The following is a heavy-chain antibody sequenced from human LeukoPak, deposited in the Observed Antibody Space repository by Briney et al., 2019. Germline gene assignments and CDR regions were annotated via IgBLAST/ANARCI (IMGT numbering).Heavy chain of an antibody. CDR1: GGSISNITNSNW. Sequence: SGTLSLTCAVSGGSISNITNSNWWSWVRQPPGKGLEWIGEIYHSGSTYYNPSLKSRVTISVDTSKNQFSLKLSSVTAADTAVYYCARDGVYGDYERAIDYWGQGTLVTVSS. J-gene: IGHJ4*02. D-gene: IGHD4-17*01. CDR2: IYHSGST. V-gene: IGHV4-4*02. CDR3: ARDGVYGDYERAIDY.